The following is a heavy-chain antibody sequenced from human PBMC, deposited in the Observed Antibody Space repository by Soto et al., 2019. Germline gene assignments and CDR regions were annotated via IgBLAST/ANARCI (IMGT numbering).Heavy chain of an antibody. J-gene: IGHJ6*02. CDR2: VWYEGSSK. CDR1: GXTISNCG. Sequence: HPXGSLRLSCDASGXTISNCGKNWVRRAPGKGLELVARVWYEGSSKYHVDSVKGRLTTSRDNYKETVYLQIQSLRAEDTRVYYCAREIVSNYDGMDVWGQGPTVTVS. V-gene: IGHV3-33*01. D-gene: IGHD4-4*01. CDR3: AREIVSNYDGMDV.